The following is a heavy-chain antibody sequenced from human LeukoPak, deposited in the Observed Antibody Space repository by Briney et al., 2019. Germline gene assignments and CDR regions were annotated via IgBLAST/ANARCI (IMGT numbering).Heavy chain of an antibody. V-gene: IGHV1-69*05. J-gene: IGHJ3*02. CDR2: IIPIFGTA. CDR1: GVTFSSYA. D-gene: IGHD6-13*01. Sequence: SVKVSCKASGVTFSSYAISWVRQAPGQGLEWMGGIIPIFGTANYAQKFQGRVTITTDESTSTAYMELSSLRSEDTAVYYCATDRASSSWPDAFDIWGQGTMVTVSS. CDR3: ATDRASSSWPDAFDI.